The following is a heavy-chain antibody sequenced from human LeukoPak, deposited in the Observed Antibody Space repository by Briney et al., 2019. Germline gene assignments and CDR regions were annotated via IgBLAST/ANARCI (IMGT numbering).Heavy chain of an antibody. D-gene: IGHD6-6*01. V-gene: IGHV4-59*01. CDR2: IYYSGST. CDR1: GGSISSYY. CDR3: ARVSSSSWVFDY. J-gene: IGHJ4*02. Sequence: SETLSLTCTVSGGSISSYYWNWIRQPPGKGLEGIGYIYYSGSTNYNPSLKSRVTVSVDTSKNQFSLKLSSVTAADTAVYYCARVSSSSWVFDYWGQGTLVTVSS.